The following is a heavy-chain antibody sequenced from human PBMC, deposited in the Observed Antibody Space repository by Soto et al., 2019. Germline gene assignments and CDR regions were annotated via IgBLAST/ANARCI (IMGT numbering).Heavy chain of an antibody. CDR2: IIPIFGTA. J-gene: IGHJ4*02. CDR1: GGTFSSYA. V-gene: IGHV1-69*01. CDR3: ARGPIYYDSSGYYLY. Sequence: PPASVKVSCKASGGTFSSYAISWVRQAPGQGLEWMGGIIPIFGTANYAQKFQGRVTITADESTSTAYMELSSLRSEDTAVYYCARGPIYYDSSGYYLYWGQGTLVTVSS. D-gene: IGHD3-22*01.